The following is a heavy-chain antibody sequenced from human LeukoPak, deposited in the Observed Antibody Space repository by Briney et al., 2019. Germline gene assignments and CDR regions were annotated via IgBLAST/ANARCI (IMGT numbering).Heavy chain of an antibody. Sequence: ASVKVSCKASGYTFTSYGISWVRQAPGQGLEWMGWISAYNGNTNYAQKLQGRVTMTTDTSTSTAYMELRSLRSDDTAVYYCAKDRVNLEWLLYIPEYFQHWGQGTLVTVSS. CDR3: AKDRVNLEWLLYIPEYFQH. V-gene: IGHV1-18*01. J-gene: IGHJ1*01. D-gene: IGHD3-3*01. CDR2: ISAYNGNT. CDR1: GYTFTSYG.